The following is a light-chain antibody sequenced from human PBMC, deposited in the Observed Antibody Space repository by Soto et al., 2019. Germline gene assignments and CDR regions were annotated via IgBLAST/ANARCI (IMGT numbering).Light chain of an antibody. CDR3: QQRVSYPIT. J-gene: IGKJ5*01. Sequence: DIQLTQSPSFLSASVGDRVTITCRASQGISSYLAWYQQKPGKAPQLLIYAASTLQSGVPLRFSGSGSGTAFTLTISSLHAEDVATYYCQQRVSYPITFGQGTKLEIK. CDR2: AAS. CDR1: QGISSY. V-gene: IGKV1-9*01.